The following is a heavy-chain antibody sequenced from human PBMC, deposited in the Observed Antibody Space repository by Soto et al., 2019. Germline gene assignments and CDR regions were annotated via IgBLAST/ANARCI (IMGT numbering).Heavy chain of an antibody. CDR3: AYDYGDYKFDP. D-gene: IGHD4-17*01. J-gene: IGHJ5*02. Sequence: SETLSLTCTVSGGSISSSSYYWGWIRQPPGKGLEWIGSIYYSGSTYYNPSLKSRVTISVDTSKNQFSLKLSSVTAADTAVYYCAYDYGDYKFDPWGQGTLVTVSS. CDR1: GGSISSSSYY. CDR2: IYYSGST. V-gene: IGHV4-39*01.